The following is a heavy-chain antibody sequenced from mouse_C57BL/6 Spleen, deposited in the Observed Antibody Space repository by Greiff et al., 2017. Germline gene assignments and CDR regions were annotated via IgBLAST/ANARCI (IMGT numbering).Heavy chain of an antibody. Sequence: QVQLQQSGPGLVQPSPSLSITCTVSGFSLTSYGVHWVRQSPGKGLEWLGVIWSGGSTDYNAAFISSLSISKEDSKSHVFFKMNSLQADDTAIYYCASPYYYGSSWYFDVWGTGTTVTVSS. CDR2: IWSGGST. V-gene: IGHV2-2*01. D-gene: IGHD1-1*01. CDR1: GFSLTSYG. J-gene: IGHJ1*03. CDR3: ASPYYYGSSWYFDV.